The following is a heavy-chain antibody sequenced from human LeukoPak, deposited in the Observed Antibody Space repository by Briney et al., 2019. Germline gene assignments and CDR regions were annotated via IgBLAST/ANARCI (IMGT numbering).Heavy chain of an antibody. CDR1: GFTFISSA. J-gene: IGHJ4*02. CDR2: IVVGSGNT. D-gene: IGHD3-3*01. Sequence: SVKVSCKASGFTFISSAVQWVRQARGQRLEWIGWIVVGSGNTNYAQKFQERVTITRDMSTSTAYMELSSLRSEDTVVYYCAAASYYDFWSGYYPFDYWGQGTLVTVSS. V-gene: IGHV1-58*01. CDR3: AAASYYDFWSGYYPFDY.